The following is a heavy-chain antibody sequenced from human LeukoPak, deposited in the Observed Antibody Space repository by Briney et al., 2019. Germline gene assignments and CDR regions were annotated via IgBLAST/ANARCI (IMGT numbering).Heavy chain of an antibody. J-gene: IGHJ4*02. CDR1: GGSISSYY. D-gene: IGHD2-15*01. CDR2: IYYSGST. V-gene: IGHV4-59*08. CDR3: ASKVVAATGHFDY. Sequence: SETLSLTCTVSGGSISSYYWSWIRQPPGKGLEWIGYIYYSGSTNYNPSLKSRVTISVDTSKNQFSLKLNSVTAADTAVYYCASKVVAATGHFDYWGQGTLVTVSS.